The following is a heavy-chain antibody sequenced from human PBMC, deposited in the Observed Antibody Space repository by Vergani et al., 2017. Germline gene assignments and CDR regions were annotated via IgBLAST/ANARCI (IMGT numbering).Heavy chain of an antibody. CDR3: TTVTSDSVVVPAAIRGDYYYYMDV. Sequence: EVQLVESGGGLVKPGGSLRLSCAASGFTFSNAWMSWVRQAPGKGLEWVGRIKSKTDGGTTDYAAPVKGRFTISRDDSKNTLYLQMNSLKTEDTAVYYCTTVTSDSVVVPAAIRGDYYYYMDVWGKGTTVTVYS. J-gene: IGHJ6*03. D-gene: IGHD2-2*02. CDR2: IKSKTDGGTT. V-gene: IGHV3-15*01. CDR1: GFTFSNAW.